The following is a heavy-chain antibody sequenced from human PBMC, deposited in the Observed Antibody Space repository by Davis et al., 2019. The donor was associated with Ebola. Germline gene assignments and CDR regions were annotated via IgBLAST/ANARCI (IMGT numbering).Heavy chain of an antibody. D-gene: IGHD5-12*01. J-gene: IGHJ5*02. CDR1: GFTFSSYS. CDR2: ISYDGSNK. CDR3: ARCSGVATIWFDP. Sequence: GESLKISCAASGFTFSSYSMNWVRQAPGKGLEWVAVISYDGSNKYYADSVKGRFTISRDNSKNTLYLQMNSLRAEDTAVYYCARCSGVATIWFDPWGQGTLVTVSS. V-gene: IGHV3-30*03.